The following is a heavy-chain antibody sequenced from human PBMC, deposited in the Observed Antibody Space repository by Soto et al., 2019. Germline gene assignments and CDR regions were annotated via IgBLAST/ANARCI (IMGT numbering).Heavy chain of an antibody. D-gene: IGHD3-3*01. CDR2: ISYDGSNK. Sequence: GGSLRLSCAASGFTFSSYGMHWVRQAPGKGLEWVAVISYDGSNKYYADSVKGRFTISRDNSKNTLYLQMNSLRAEDTAVYYFANEPPPLPSNYDFWSGSHDYYYYYGMDVWGQGTTVTVSS. CDR3: ANEPPPLPSNYDFWSGSHDYYYYYGMDV. CDR1: GFTFSSYG. V-gene: IGHV3-30*18. J-gene: IGHJ6*02.